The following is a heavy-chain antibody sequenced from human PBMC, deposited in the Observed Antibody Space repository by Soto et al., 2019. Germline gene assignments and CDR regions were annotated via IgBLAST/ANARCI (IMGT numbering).Heavy chain of an antibody. J-gene: IGHJ6*02. V-gene: IGHV4-59*08. CDR2: IYYSGST. D-gene: IGHD3-22*01. CDR3: ARRLYYDSSGFEGGGMDV. Sequence: SETLSLTCTVSGGSISSYYWSWIRQPPGKGLEWIGYIYYSGSTNYNPSLKSRVTILVDTSKNQFSLKLSSVTAADTAVYYCARRLYYDSSGFEGGGMDVWGQGTTVTVSS. CDR1: GGSISSYY.